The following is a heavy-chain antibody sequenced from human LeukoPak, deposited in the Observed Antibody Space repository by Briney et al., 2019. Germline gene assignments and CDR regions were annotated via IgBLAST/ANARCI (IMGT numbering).Heavy chain of an antibody. D-gene: IGHD5-18*01. CDR2: INPSGGST. Sequence: GASVKVSCKASGYTFTGYYMHWVRQAPGQGLEWMGIINPSGGSTSYAQKFQGRVTMTRDMSTSTVYMELSSLRSEDTAVYYCARDVLNVDTAMVPGGWFDPWGQGTLVTVSS. CDR1: GYTFTGYY. J-gene: IGHJ5*02. V-gene: IGHV1-46*01. CDR3: ARDVLNVDTAMVPGGWFDP.